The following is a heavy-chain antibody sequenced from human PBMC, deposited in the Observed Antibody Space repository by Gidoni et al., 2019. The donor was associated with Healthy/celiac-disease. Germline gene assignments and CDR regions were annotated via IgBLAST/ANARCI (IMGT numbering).Heavy chain of an antibody. J-gene: IGHJ5*02. CDR3: ARRSGYCSSTSCLMWFDP. V-gene: IGHV4-34*01. CDR1: GGSFSGYY. CDR2: INHSGST. D-gene: IGHD2-2*01. Sequence: QVQLQQWGAGLLKPSETLSLTCAVYGGSFSGYYWSWIRQPPGKGLEWIGEINHSGSTNYNPSLKSRVTISVDTSKNQFSLKLSSVTAADTAVYYCARRSGYCSSTSCLMWFDPWGQGTLVTVSS.